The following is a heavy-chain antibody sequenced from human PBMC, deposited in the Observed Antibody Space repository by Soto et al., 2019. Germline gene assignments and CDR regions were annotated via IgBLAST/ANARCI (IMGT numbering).Heavy chain of an antibody. CDR1: GASISSGDYF. V-gene: IGHV4-30-4*01. CDR2: IYDSGSP. Sequence: SETLSLTCTVSGASISSGDYFWSWIRQSPGKGLQWIGYIYDSGSPYYNPSLKSRVTMSVDTSKNQFSLKLSSVTAADTAVYYCAREKGYISGPKNCDYWGQGTLVTVSS. D-gene: IGHD5-12*01. CDR3: AREKGYISGPKNCDY. J-gene: IGHJ4*02.